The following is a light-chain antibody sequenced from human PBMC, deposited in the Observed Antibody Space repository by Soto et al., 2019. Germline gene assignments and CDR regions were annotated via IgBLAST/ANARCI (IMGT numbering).Light chain of an antibody. CDR3: QQYNTYSGT. J-gene: IGKJ1*01. V-gene: IGKV1-5*03. CDR2: KAS. Sequence: VGDRVTITCRASQSISSWLAWYQQKPGKAPKLLIHKASILRSGVPSRFSGSGSGTEFTLTISSLQPDDFATYYCQQYNTYSGTFGQGTKVDIK. CDR1: QSISSW.